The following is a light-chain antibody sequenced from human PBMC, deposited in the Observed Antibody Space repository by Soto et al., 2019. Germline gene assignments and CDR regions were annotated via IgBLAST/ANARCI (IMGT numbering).Light chain of an antibody. V-gene: IGKV3-20*01. CDR2: DAS. Sequence: TMLTQSPRTLSLTPGERDPLSCRAMERRSSGYLAWYQQRPGQPPRLLIYDASNRATGIPARFSGSGSGTDFTLIINSLEPEDVAIYYCQQYGGSPLITSAHGTRLEI. J-gene: IGKJ5*01. CDR1: ERRSSGY. CDR3: QQYGGSPLIT.